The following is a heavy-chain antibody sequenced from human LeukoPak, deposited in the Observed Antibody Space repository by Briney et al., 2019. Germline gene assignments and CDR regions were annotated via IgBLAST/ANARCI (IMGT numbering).Heavy chain of an antibody. V-gene: IGHV3-64D*06. CDR3: VKGIIAMVPFFDY. Sequence: PGGSLRLSCSASGFTFSRYAMHWVRQAPGKGLEYVSAITSNGGSTYYADSVKGRFTISRDNSKNTLYLQMSSLRAEDTAVYYCVKGIIAMVPFFDYWGQGTLVTVSS. D-gene: IGHD5-18*01. J-gene: IGHJ4*02. CDR1: GFTFSRYA. CDR2: ITSNGGST.